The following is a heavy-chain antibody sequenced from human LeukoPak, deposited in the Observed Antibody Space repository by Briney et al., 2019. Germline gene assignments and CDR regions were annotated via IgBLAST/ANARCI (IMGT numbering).Heavy chain of an antibody. CDR1: GFTFSSYA. Sequence: PGGSLRLSCAASGFTFSSYAMHWVRQAPGKGLEWVAVISYDGSNKYYADSVKGRFTISRDNSKNTLYLQMNSLRAEDTAVYYCARDSLMVYASPLDYWGQGTLVTVSS. CDR3: ARDSLMVYASPLDY. J-gene: IGHJ4*02. V-gene: IGHV3-30*04. CDR2: ISYDGSNK. D-gene: IGHD2-8*01.